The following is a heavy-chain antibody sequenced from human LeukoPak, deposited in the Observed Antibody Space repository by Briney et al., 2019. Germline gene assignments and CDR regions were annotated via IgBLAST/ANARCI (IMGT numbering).Heavy chain of an antibody. V-gene: IGHV4-38-2*02. CDR3: ARRGIDYGDYVLDY. J-gene: IGHJ4*02. CDR1: GYSISSGYY. D-gene: IGHD4-17*01. CDR2: IYHSGST. Sequence: ASETLSLTCTVSGYSISSGYYWGWIRQPPGRGLEWIGSIYHSGSTYYNPSLKSRVTISVDTSKNQFSLKVSSVTAADTAVYYCARRGIDYGDYVLDYWGQGTLVTVSS.